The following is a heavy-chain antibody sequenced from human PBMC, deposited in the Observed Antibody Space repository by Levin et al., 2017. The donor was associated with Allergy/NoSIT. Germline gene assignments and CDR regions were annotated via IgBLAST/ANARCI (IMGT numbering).Heavy chain of an antibody. CDR2: IYYSGST. V-gene: IGHV4-59*01. J-gene: IGHJ5*02. Sequence: SQTLSLTCTISGGSMRSYYWSWIRQSPGKGLEWIGYIYYSGSTNYNPSLKSRVAISVDPSKNQFSLKLSSVTAADTAVYYCARDEGGDYRWFDPWGQGTLVTVSS. D-gene: IGHD4-17*01. CDR1: GGSMRSYY. CDR3: ARDEGGDYRWFDP.